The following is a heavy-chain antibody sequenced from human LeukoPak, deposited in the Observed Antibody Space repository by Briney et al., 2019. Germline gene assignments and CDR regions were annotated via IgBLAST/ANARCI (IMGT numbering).Heavy chain of an antibody. J-gene: IGHJ4*02. CDR2: IFYGGTT. D-gene: IGHD6-13*01. V-gene: IGHV4-39*01. CDR1: GGSIRRSNFY. CDR3: ASDRSISWYYF. Sequence: NPSQTLSLTCTVSGGSIRRSNFYWGWVRPPLGRGLEWIGSIFYGGTTNTNSNPSLESRVTISVDTSKNQFSLKLISVTAADTAIYYCASDRSISWYYFWGQGTLVTVSS.